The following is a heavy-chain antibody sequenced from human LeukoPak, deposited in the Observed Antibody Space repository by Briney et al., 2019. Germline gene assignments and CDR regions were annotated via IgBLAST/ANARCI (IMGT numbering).Heavy chain of an antibody. Sequence: GESLRLSCAASGFTFSNLAMGWVRQAPGKGLEWDSVISGSGGTRYYANSVKGRFTISRNNSRNTLYLQMNSLRVEDTAIYYCAKDARRSSGWYFFDHWGQGTLVTVSS. V-gene: IGHV3-23*01. CDR2: ISGSGGTR. J-gene: IGHJ4*02. CDR1: GFTFSNLA. D-gene: IGHD6-19*01. CDR3: AKDARRSSGWYFFDH.